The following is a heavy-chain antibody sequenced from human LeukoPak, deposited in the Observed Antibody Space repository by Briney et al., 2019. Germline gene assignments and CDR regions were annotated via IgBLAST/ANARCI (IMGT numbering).Heavy chain of an antibody. Sequence: SETLSLTCTVSGGSISSSSYYWGWIRQPPGKGLEWIGSIYYSGSTYYNPSLKSRVTISIDTSKNQFSLKLSSVTAADTAVYYCAGKFYYDSSGYFYVDYWGQGILVTVSS. D-gene: IGHD3-22*01. J-gene: IGHJ4*02. CDR3: AGKFYYDSSGYFYVDY. CDR2: IYYSGST. V-gene: IGHV4-39*07. CDR1: GGSISSSSYY.